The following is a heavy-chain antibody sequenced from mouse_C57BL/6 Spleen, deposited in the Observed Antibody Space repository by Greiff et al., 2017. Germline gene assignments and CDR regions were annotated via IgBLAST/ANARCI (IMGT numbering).Heavy chain of an antibody. CDR3: ARDYSKPAWFAY. V-gene: IGHV14-3*01. J-gene: IGHJ3*01. D-gene: IGHD2-5*01. Sequence: VQLQQSVAELVRPGASVKLSCTASGFNIKHTYMHWVKQRPEQGLEWIGRIDPANGNTKYAPKFQGKATITADTSSNTAYLQLSSLTSEDTAIYYCARDYSKPAWFAYWGQGTLVTVSA. CDR1: GFNIKHTY. CDR2: IDPANGNT.